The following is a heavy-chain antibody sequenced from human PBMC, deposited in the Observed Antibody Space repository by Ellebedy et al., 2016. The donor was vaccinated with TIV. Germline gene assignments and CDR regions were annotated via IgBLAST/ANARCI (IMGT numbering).Heavy chain of an antibody. V-gene: IGHV4-38-2*02. CDR1: GYSISNGYY. CDR3: ARDWYNYGQIDC. J-gene: IGHJ4*02. D-gene: IGHD1-1*01. Sequence: SETLSLXCTVSGYSISNGYYWGWIRQSPGKCLEWLGTIYHSGSTSYNPSLKSRLTISVDTSKNQFSLKLSSVTAADTAMYYCARDWYNYGQIDCWGQGTLVTVSS. CDR2: IYHSGST.